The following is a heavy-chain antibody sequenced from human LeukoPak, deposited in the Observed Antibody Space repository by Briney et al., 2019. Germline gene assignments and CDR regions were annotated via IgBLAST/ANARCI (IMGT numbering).Heavy chain of an antibody. Sequence: ASETLSLTCTVSGDSISPYYWGWVRQPPGKGLEWIGEIFHSGSTNYNPSLKSRVTISVDKSKNQFSLKLSSVTAADTAVYYCARGGTGHLDYWGQGTLVTVSS. J-gene: IGHJ4*02. CDR1: GDSISPYY. V-gene: IGHV4-59*12. CDR3: ARGGTGHLDY. D-gene: IGHD7-27*01. CDR2: IFHSGST.